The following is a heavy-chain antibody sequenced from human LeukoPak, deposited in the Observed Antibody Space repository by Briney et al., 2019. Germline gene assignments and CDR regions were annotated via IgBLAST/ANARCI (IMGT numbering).Heavy chain of an antibody. Sequence: ASVKVSCKVSGYSLTELSMHWVRQAPGKGLEWMGGFDPEDGETIYAQKFQGRVTMTEDTSTDTAYMELSSLRSEDTAVYYCAAVKTYYYDTSGYYFPLNAFDIWGQGTMVTVSS. V-gene: IGHV1-24*01. CDR2: FDPEDGET. CDR3: AAVKTYYYDTSGYYFPLNAFDI. J-gene: IGHJ3*02. D-gene: IGHD3-22*01. CDR1: GYSLTELS.